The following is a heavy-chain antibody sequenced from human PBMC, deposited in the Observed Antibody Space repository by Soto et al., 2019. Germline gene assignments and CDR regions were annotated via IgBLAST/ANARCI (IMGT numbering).Heavy chain of an antibody. J-gene: IGHJ6*01. CDR3: ARDQVVPAARYYYYVMAV. CDR1: GYTFTSYG. CDR2: ISAYNGNT. D-gene: IGHD2-2*01. Sequence: ASVKVCCKASGYTFTSYGISWVRQAPGQGLEWMGWISAYNGNTNYAQKLQGRVTMTTDTSTSTAYMELRSLRSDDTAVYYCARDQVVPAARYYYYVMAVWGQRTTVTGSS. V-gene: IGHV1-18*01.